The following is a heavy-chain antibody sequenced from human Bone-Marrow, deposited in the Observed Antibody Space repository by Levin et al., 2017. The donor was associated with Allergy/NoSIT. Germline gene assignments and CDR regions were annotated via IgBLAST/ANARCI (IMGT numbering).Heavy chain of an antibody. CDR1: GDSVSSNSAA. D-gene: IGHD6-19*01. J-gene: IGHJ4*02. CDR3: ARGGGSVADSGWYSATGTTHFDY. V-gene: IGHV6-1*01. Sequence: PSQTLSLTCAISGDSVSSNSAAWNWIRQSPSRGLEWLGRTYYRSKWYNDYAVSVKSRITINPDTSKNQFSLQLNSVTPEDTAVYYCARGGGSVADSGWYSATGTTHFDYWGQGTLVTVSS. CDR2: TYYRSKWYN.